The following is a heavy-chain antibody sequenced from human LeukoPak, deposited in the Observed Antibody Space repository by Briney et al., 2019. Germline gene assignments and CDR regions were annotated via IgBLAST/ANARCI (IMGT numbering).Heavy chain of an antibody. CDR1: GYTFTSYA. CDR2: INTNTGNP. J-gene: IGHJ4*02. CDR3: ARDRTLFDY. D-gene: IGHD1-14*01. V-gene: IGHV7-4-1*02. Sequence: ASVKVSCKASGYTFTSYAMNWVRQAPGQGLERMGWINTNTGNPTYAQGFTGRFVFSLDTSDSTAYLQISSLKTEDTAAYYCARDRTLFDYWGQGTLVTVSS.